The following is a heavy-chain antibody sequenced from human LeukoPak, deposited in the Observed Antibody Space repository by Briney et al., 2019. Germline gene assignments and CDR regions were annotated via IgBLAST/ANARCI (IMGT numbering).Heavy chain of an antibody. Sequence: SETLSLTCSVSGGSISSYYWSWIRQPPGKGLEWIGYIYHSGSTNYNPSLKSRVTISVDTSKNQFSLKLSSVTAADTAVYYCARSPGVDFWSGYYTWDFDYWGQGTLVTVSS. CDR3: ARSPGVDFWSGYYTWDFDY. D-gene: IGHD3-3*01. CDR1: GGSISSYY. CDR2: IYHSGST. J-gene: IGHJ4*02. V-gene: IGHV4-59*01.